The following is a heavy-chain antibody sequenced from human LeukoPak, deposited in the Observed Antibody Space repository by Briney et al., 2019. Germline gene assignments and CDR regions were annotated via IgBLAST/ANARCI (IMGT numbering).Heavy chain of an antibody. Sequence: ASVKVSCKASGYTFTSYGISWVRQAPGQGLEWMGWISAYNGNTNYAQKLQGRVTMTTDTSTSTAYMELRSLRSDDTAVYYCARDSYYDSSGYYYYYYYMDVWGKGTTVTVSS. CDR3: ARDSYYDSSGYYYYYYYMDV. CDR2: ISAYNGNT. V-gene: IGHV1-18*01. D-gene: IGHD3-22*01. CDR1: GYTFTSYG. J-gene: IGHJ6*03.